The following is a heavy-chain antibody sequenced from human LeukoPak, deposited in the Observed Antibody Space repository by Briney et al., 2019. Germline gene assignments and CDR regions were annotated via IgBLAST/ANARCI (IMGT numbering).Heavy chain of an antibody. J-gene: IGHJ4*02. Sequence: PGGSLRLSCAASGFTFSSYAMSWVRQAPGKGLEWVSAISGSGGSTYYADSVKGRFTISRDNSENTLYLQMNSLRAEDTAVYYCAKGTPIAVAGTGVWFDYWGQGTLVTVSS. CDR1: GFTFSSYA. D-gene: IGHD6-19*01. CDR2: ISGSGGST. V-gene: IGHV3-23*01. CDR3: AKGTPIAVAGTGVWFDY.